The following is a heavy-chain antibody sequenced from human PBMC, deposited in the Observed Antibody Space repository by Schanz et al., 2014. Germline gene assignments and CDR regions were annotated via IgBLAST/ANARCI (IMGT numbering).Heavy chain of an antibody. Sequence: VQLVESGGGVVQPGGSLRLSCAASGFTFSAFGMHWVRQAPGKGLDWVSGIGGSGGSTDYADSVKGRFTISRDNSKNTVHLQMNSLRAEDTAVYFCAKDRWRATVMVDAFDIWGQGTKVTVSS. V-gene: IGHV3-23*04. CDR2: IGGSGGST. CDR1: GFTFSAFG. CDR3: AKDRWRATVMVDAFDI. J-gene: IGHJ3*02. D-gene: IGHD4-4*01.